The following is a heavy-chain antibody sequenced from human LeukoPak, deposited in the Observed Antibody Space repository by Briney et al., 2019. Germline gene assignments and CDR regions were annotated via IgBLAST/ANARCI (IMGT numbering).Heavy chain of an antibody. D-gene: IGHD2-21*01. CDR2: IYYSGST. V-gene: IGHV4-59*01. Sequence: SETLSLTCTVSGSSIGSFYWSWIRQPPGKGLEWIGYIYYSGSTNHNPSLKSRVTISVDTSKNQFSLRLRPVTAADTAVYYCARGVVIAPQTFDYWGQGTLVTVSS. J-gene: IGHJ4*02. CDR1: GSSIGSFY. CDR3: ARGVVIAPQTFDY.